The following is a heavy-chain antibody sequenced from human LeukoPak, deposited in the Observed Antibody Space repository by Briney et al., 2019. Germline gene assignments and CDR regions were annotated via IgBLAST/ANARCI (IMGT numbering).Heavy chain of an antibody. Sequence: GGSLRLSCAASGLTFNSYSMNWVRQAPGKGLEWVSYISSSNSTIYYADSVKGRFTISRDNAKNSLYLQMNSLRAEDTAVYYCARDSDRDDFGFDYWGQGTLVTVSS. D-gene: IGHD3-3*01. V-gene: IGHV3-48*01. CDR3: ARDSDRDDFGFDY. CDR2: ISSSNSTI. J-gene: IGHJ4*02. CDR1: GLTFNSYS.